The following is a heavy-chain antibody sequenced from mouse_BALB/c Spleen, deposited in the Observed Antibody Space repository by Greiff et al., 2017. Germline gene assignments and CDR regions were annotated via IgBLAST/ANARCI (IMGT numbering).Heavy chain of an antibody. J-gene: IGHJ2*01. CDR1: GYNFTSYW. CDR3: TRRNYGSSFFDY. V-gene: IGHV1-69*02. D-gene: IGHD1-1*01. CDR2: IYPSDSYT. Sequence: VQLQQPGAELVKPGTSVKLSCKASGYNFTSYWINWVKQRPGQGLEWIGNIYPSDSYTNYNQKFKDKATLTVDKSSSTAYMQLSSPTSEDSAVYYCTRRNYGSSFFDYWGQGTTLTVSA.